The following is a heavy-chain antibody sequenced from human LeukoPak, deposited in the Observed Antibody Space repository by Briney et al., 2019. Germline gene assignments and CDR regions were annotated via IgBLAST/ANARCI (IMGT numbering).Heavy chain of an antibody. CDR2: INPNSGVT. Sequence: ASVKVSRKASGYTLTDYYIHWVRQAPGQGLEWMGWINPNSGVTNYAQKFQGRVTLTRDTPISTVYMEVSRLRSDDTAVYYCARAHMTTVTLGDYWGQGSLVTVSS. V-gene: IGHV1-2*02. CDR3: ARAHMTTVTLGDY. J-gene: IGHJ4*02. CDR1: GYTLTDYY. D-gene: IGHD4-11*01.